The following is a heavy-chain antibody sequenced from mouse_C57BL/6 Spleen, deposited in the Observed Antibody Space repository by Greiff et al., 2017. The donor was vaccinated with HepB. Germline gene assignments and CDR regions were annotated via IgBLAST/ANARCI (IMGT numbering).Heavy chain of an antibody. J-gene: IGHJ1*03. CDR2: ISYDGSN. D-gene: IGHD1-1*01. V-gene: IGHV3-6*01. Sequence: EVKLVESGPGLVKPSQSLSLTCSVTGYSITSGYYWNWIRQFPGNKLEWMGYISYDGSNNYNPSLKNRISITRDTSKNQFFLKLNSVTTEDTATYYCARGEDYYGAYFDVWGTGTTVTVSS. CDR1: GYSITSGYY. CDR3: ARGEDYYGAYFDV.